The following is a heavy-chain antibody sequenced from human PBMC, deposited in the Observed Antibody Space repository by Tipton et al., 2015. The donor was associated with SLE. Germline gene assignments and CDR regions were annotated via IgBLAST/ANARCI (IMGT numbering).Heavy chain of an antibody. J-gene: IGHJ6*03. CDR2: ISYTGST. CDR1: RGSITSYY. D-gene: IGHD3-10*01. CDR3: EGAATGTNYYMDV. V-gene: IGHV4-59*04. Sequence: TLSLTCTVSRGSITSYYWSWIRQPPGKGLESIGSISYTGSTYYTLSLKSRVSISVDKSKNQFFLKLTSVTAADTAMYYCEGAATGTNYYMDVWGKGTTVTVSS.